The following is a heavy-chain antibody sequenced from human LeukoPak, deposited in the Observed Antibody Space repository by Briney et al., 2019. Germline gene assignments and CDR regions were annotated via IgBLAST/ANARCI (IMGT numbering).Heavy chain of an antibody. J-gene: IGHJ4*02. D-gene: IGHD3-10*01. CDR1: GFTFSSYA. CDR2: ISGSGGST. V-gene: IGHV3-23*01. CDR3: AKDLPLQGWGFGELYFDY. Sequence: GGSLRLSCAASGFTFSSYAMSWVRQAPGKGLEWVSAISGSGGSTYYADSVKGRFTISRDNSKNTLYLQMNSLRAEDTAVYYCAKDLPLQGWGFGELYFDYWGQGTLVTVSS.